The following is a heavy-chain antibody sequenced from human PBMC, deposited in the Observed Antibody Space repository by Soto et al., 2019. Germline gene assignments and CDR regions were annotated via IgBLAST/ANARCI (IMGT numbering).Heavy chain of an antibody. J-gene: IGHJ4*02. V-gene: IGHV4-34*01. Sequence: SETLSLTCAVYGAPFSGYYWTWIRQPPGKGLEWIGEINHTGSTKYNPPLKSRVTISLDTSKNQFSLSLRSVTAADTAVYYCARGREIFGAVTPFEYWGQGXQVTVSS. CDR1: GAPFSGYY. CDR3: ARGREIFGAVTPFEY. D-gene: IGHD3-3*01. CDR2: INHTGST.